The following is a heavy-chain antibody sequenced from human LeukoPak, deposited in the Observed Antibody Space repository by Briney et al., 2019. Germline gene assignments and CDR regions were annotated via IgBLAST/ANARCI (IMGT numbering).Heavy chain of an antibody. V-gene: IGHV4-4*02. CDR3: ARSTYYYDSSGYRIDAFDI. D-gene: IGHD3-22*01. CDR2: IHHSGGT. CDR1: GASVSRNW. Sequence: SGTLSLTCTVSGASVSRNWWSWVRQPPGKGLEWIGEIHHSGGTNYNPSLKSRVTMSLDNSNNHFFLKLSSVTAADTAVYYCARSTYYYDSSGYRIDAFDIWGQGTMVTVSS. J-gene: IGHJ3*02.